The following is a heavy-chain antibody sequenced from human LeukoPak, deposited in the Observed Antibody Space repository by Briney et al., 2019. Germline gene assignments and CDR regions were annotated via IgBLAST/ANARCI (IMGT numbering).Heavy chain of an antibody. CDR2: IDHSGST. D-gene: IGHD2-2*01. J-gene: IGHJ3*02. Sequence: SETLSLTCAVYGGSFSGYYWSWIRQPPGKGLEWIGEIDHSGSTDYNPSLKSRVTISVDTSKNQFSLKLSTVTASDTAVYYGARSTSPAHAFDIWGQGTMVTVSS. CDR1: GGSFSGYY. V-gene: IGHV4-34*01. CDR3: ARSTSPAHAFDI.